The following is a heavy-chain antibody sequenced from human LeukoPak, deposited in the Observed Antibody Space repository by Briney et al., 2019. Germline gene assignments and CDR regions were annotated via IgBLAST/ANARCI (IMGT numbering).Heavy chain of an antibody. CDR2: ISSSSSYI. CDR3: ARDPIAAAGTGGY. CDR1: GFTFSSYS. V-gene: IGHV3-21*01. Sequence: GGCLRLSCAASGFTFSSYSMNWVRQAPGKGLECVSSISSSSSYIYYADSVKGRFNISRDNAKHCLYGPMQGLRAEDTAVYYCARDPIAAAGTGGYWGQGTLVTVSS. J-gene: IGHJ4*02. D-gene: IGHD6-13*01.